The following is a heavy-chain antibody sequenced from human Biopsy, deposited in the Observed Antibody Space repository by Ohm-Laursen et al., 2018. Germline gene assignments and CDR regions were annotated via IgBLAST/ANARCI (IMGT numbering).Heavy chain of an antibody. CDR2: FSHTGTT. CDR3: ARGPYGDNAGAFDV. J-gene: IGHJ3*01. D-gene: IGHD4/OR15-4a*01. V-gene: IGHV4-34*01. Sequence: TLSLTCAVDGGSFRGYDWTWIRQPPGKGLEWVGEFSHTGTTIYNPSLKSRLTISVDKSKNHFSLRLTSVTAADTATYFCARGPYGDNAGAFDVWGQGTVVTVSS. CDR1: GGSFRGYD.